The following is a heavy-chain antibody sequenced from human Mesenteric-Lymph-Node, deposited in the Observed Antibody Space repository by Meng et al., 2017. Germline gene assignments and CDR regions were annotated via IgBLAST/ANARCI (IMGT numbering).Heavy chain of an antibody. J-gene: IGHJ6*02. D-gene: IGHD3-10*01. CDR3: ARLYGSGIYYYYGMDV. CDR2: INHSGST. Sequence: SETLSLTCAVYGGSFSGYYWSWIRQPPGKGLEWIGEINHSGSTNYNPSLKSRVTIPVDTSKNQFSLKLSSVTAADTAVYYCARLYGSGIYYYYGMDVWGQGTTVTVSS. V-gene: IGHV4-34*01. CDR1: GGSFSGYY.